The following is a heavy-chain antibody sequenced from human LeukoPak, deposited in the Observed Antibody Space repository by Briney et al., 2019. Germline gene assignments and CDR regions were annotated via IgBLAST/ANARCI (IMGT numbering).Heavy chain of an antibody. D-gene: IGHD3-10*01. CDR2: INHSGST. J-gene: IGHJ4*02. CDR1: GGSFSGYC. CDR3: ARGPSGSYYRGSRYFDY. V-gene: IGHV4-34*01. Sequence: SETLSLTCAVYGGSFSGYCWSWIRQPPGKGLEWIGEINHSGSTNYNPSLKSRVTISVDTSKNQFSLKLSSVTAADTAVYYCARGPSGSYYRGSRYFDYWGQGTLVTVSS.